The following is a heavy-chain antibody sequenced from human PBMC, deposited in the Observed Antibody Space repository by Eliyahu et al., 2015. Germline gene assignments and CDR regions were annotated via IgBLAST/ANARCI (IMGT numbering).Heavy chain of an antibody. J-gene: IGHJ4*02. Sequence: QVQLVQSGAEVKKPGSSVKVSCKAXGGTFSXXAISWXRXAPGQGLEWMGRIIPILGIANYAQKFQGRVTITADKSTSTAYMELSSLRSEDTAVYYCASFGDEYYDSTNTLGYWGQGTLVTVSS. CDR2: IIPILGIA. D-gene: IGHD3-22*01. V-gene: IGHV1-69*09. CDR1: GGTFSXXA. CDR3: ASFGDEYYDSTNTLGY.